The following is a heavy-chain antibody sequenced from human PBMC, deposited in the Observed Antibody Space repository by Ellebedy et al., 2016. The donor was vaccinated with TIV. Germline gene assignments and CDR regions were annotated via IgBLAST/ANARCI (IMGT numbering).Heavy chain of an antibody. CDR3: TTLGRL. V-gene: IGHV3-15*01. CDR2: IKKMSDGGTT. D-gene: IGHD1-1*01. J-gene: IGHJ3*01. Sequence: GGSLRLXCAASGLSLTNVWMSWVRQAPGKGLEWVGRIKKMSDGGTTDYAAPVKGRFAISRDDSRNTLYLHMSSLKSEDTGVYYCTTLGRLWGQGTMVIVS. CDR1: GLSLTNVW.